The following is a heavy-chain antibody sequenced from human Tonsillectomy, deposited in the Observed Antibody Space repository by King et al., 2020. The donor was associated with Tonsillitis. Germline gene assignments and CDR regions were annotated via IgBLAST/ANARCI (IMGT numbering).Heavy chain of an antibody. Sequence: VQLQQWGAGLLKPSETLSLTCAVFGGSFSGYFWSWVRQSPGKGLEWIGEINHSGDTNYNPSLTSRVTISLDTSKKQFSLRVSSVTAADTAVFYCARGGAVESAVDSRSLTHNFYMDVWGKGTTVTVSS. J-gene: IGHJ6*03. CDR2: INHSGDT. D-gene: IGHD6-6*01. CDR3: ARGGAVESAVDSRSLTHNFYMDV. CDR1: GGSFSGYF. V-gene: IGHV4-34*01.